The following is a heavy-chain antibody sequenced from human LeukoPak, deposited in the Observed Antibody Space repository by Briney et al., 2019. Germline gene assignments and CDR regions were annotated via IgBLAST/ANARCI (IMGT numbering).Heavy chain of an antibody. Sequence: PGGSLRLSCAASGFSFKTYTMNWVRQAPGKGLEWVSSVNPSHHYKYYADSVKGRFTISRDNAKSSLYLQMNSLRAEDTAVYYCARGDYFDSSGPFDYWGPGALVTVSS. CDR1: GFSFKTYT. CDR2: VNPSHHYK. V-gene: IGHV3-21*01. CDR3: ARGDYFDSSGPFDY. D-gene: IGHD3-22*01. J-gene: IGHJ4*02.